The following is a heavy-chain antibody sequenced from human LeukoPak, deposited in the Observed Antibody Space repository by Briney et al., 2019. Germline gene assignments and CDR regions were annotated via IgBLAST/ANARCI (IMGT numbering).Heavy chain of an antibody. J-gene: IGHJ4*02. Sequence: GGSLRLSCAASGFAFSSYAMSWVRQAPGKGLEWVSVIAYDGGNKYYADSVKGRFTISRDNSKNTLYLQMNRLREEDTAVYNGARGGGKGIRQNHYFDYWGQGTLVTVSS. CDR3: ARGGGKGIRQNHYFDY. V-gene: IGHV3-30*04. D-gene: IGHD1-26*01. CDR2: IAYDGGNK. CDR1: GFAFSSYA.